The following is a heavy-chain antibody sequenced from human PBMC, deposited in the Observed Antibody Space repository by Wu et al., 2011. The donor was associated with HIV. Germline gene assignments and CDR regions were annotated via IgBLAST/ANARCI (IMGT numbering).Heavy chain of an antibody. V-gene: IGHV1-2*02. CDR2: INPNTGGT. D-gene: IGHD2-15*01. CDR1: GYTFTGYY. J-gene: IGHJ4*02. CDR3: ARPYCSGGNCLGLTS. Sequence: QVQLVQSGAEVKKPGASVKVSCETSGYTFTGYYIHWVRQAPGQGLEWMGWINPNTGGTNYARKFQDRVTMTGDTSISTAYMEPSRLRSDDTAVYYCARPYCSGGNCLGLTSWGQGTLVTVSS.